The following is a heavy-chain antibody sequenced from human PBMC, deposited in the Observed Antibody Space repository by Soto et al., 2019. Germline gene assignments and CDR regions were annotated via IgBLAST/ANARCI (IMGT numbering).Heavy chain of an antibody. Sequence: QVQLVQPGAEVKKPGASVKFSCKASGYIFTNFYIHWVRQDPGHGLEWIGIINHNGGSTNYAQNFQGRVTMTRDTSTSTVYMDLSSLRSEDTAVYYCTRGLASGDYWGQGTLITVSS. V-gene: IGHV1-46*03. CDR1: GYIFTNFY. D-gene: IGHD6-6*01. CDR3: TRGLASGDY. CDR2: INHNGGST. J-gene: IGHJ4*02.